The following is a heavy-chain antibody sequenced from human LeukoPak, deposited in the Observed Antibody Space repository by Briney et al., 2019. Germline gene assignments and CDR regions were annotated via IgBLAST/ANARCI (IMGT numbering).Heavy chain of an antibody. Sequence: GGSLRLSCAASGFIVSSNYMSWVRQAPGEGLEWVSDIYSGGSTYCADAVKGRFTISRDKSKNTLFLQMNSLRVEDTAVYYCARGVHDFWSGFYFDYWGQGTLVTVSS. J-gene: IGHJ4*02. V-gene: IGHV3-66*02. D-gene: IGHD3-3*01. CDR2: IYSGGST. CDR3: ARGVHDFWSGFYFDY. CDR1: GFIVSSNY.